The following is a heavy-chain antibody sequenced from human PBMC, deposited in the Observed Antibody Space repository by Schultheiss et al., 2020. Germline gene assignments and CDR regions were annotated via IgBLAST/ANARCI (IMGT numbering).Heavy chain of an antibody. D-gene: IGHD1-26*01. J-gene: IGHJ4*02. CDR1: GGSISSYY. CDR2: IYYSGST. CDR3: ARRLGGVWELPHFDY. Sequence: SETLSLTCTVSGGSISSYYWSWIRQPPGKGLEWIGYIYYSGSTNYNPSLKSRVTISVDTSKNQFSLKLSSVTAADTAVYYCARRLGGVWELPHFDYWGQGTLVTVSS. V-gene: IGHV4-59*08.